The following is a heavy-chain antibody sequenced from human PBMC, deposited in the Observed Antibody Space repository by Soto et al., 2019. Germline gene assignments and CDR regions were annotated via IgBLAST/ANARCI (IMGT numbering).Heavy chain of an antibody. Sequence: GSVPESFRASGCTFITSDSNWVRQATGQGLEWMGWMNPSNGNAGYAQKFQGRLTMTRNTSISTAYMELSSLRSDDTAVYFCARRKERSGPNYLDSWGQGSLVTVS. V-gene: IGHV1-8*01. D-gene: IGHD2-8*01. CDR2: MNPSNGNA. J-gene: IGHJ4*02. CDR3: ARRKERSGPNYLDS. CDR1: GCTFITSD.